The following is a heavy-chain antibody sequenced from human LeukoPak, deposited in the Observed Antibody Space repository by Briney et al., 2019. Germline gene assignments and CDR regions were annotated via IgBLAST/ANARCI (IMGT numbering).Heavy chain of an antibody. CDR2: INHSGST. CDR3: AISYDFWSSYPDY. D-gene: IGHD3-3*01. Sequence: SETLSLTCAVYGGSFRGYYWSWIRQPPGKGLEWIGEINHSGSTNYNPSLKSRVTISVDTSKNQFSLKLSSVTAADTAVYYCAISYDFWSSYPDYWGQGTLVTVSS. CDR1: GGSFRGYY. J-gene: IGHJ4*02. V-gene: IGHV4-34*01.